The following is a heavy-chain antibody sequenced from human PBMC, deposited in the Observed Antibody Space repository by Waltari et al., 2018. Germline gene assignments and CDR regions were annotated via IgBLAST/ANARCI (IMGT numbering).Heavy chain of an antibody. V-gene: IGHV3-23*01. D-gene: IGHD3-22*01. J-gene: IGHJ4*02. CDR1: GFNFISYA. CDR3: ARHLYSIDYLELAK. Sequence: EEHLLESGGGLAQPGGSLRLSCAASGFNFISYAMSWVRQAPGKGLEWGSGIRDSGVSTKYADSVKGRFTVSRDNSKNTVFLHLNSLRAEDTAIYYCARHLYSIDYLELAKWGQGTLVTVSS. CDR2: IRDSGVST.